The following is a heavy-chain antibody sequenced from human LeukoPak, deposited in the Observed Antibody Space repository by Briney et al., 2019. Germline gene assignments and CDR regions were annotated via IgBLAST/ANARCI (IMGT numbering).Heavy chain of an antibody. J-gene: IGHJ4*02. V-gene: IGHV4-59*01. Sequence: PSETLSLTCAVYGGSFSGYYWSWIRQPPGKGLEWIGYIYYSGSTNYNPSLKSRVTISVDTSKNQFSLKLSSVTAADTAVYYCARFTQPPLPYYFDYWGQGTLVTVSS. CDR3: ARFTQPPLPYYFDY. D-gene: IGHD1-14*01. CDR2: IYYSGST. CDR1: GGSFSGYY.